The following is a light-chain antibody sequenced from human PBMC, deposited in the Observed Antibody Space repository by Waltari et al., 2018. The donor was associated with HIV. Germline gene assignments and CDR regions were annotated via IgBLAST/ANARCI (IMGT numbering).Light chain of an antibody. CDR3: CSYAGSRIHVI. CDR2: EVT. CDR1: FSDVGRYKL. V-gene: IGLV2-23*02. J-gene: IGLJ2*01. Sequence: QSALTQPASVSGSPGQSITISCTGTFSDVGRYKLVSWYQQHPGEAPKLMIYEDTQPPRKAPSLRFCEVTKRPSVISSRFYGSKSGNTASLTISGLQAEDVANYYCCSYAGSRIHVIFGGGTKLTVL.